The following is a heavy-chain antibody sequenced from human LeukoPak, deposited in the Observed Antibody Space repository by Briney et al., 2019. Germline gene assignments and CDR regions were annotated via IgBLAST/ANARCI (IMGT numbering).Heavy chain of an antibody. CDR2: ITGSSTWT. Sequence: GGALRLSCEASGFTFGNFGMTWVRQAPGKGLQWVSGITGSSTWTYYAASVKGRFTVSRDNSQNTLCLQMNSLRADDTAVYYCARELVSSGTGYFDLWGRGTLVTVSS. J-gene: IGHJ2*01. V-gene: IGHV3-23*01. D-gene: IGHD3-10*02. CDR1: GFTFGNFG. CDR3: ARELVSSGTGYFDL.